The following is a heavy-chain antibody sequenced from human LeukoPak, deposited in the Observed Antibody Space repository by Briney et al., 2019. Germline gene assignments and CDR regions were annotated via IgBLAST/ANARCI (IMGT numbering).Heavy chain of an antibody. J-gene: IGHJ5*02. CDR2: IYYSEST. D-gene: IGHD3-3*01. CDR3: ARGSPVRGYDFWSGYYPNWFDP. V-gene: IGHV4-61*01. Sequence: SETLSLTCTVSGGSISSSSYYWSWIRQPPGKGLEWIGYIYYSESTNYNPSLKSRVTISVDTSKNQFSLKLSSVTAADTAVYYCARGSPVRGYDFWSGYYPNWFDPWGQGTLVTVSS. CDR1: GGSISSSSYY.